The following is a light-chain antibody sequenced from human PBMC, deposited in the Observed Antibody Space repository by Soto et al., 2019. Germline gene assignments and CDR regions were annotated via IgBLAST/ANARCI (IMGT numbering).Light chain of an antibody. Sequence: AIQMTQSPSSLSASVGDRVTITCRASQDITVDLSWYQQRPGEAPKLLIYEASTLQSGVPSRFSGSGSGTDFTLTISSLQPEDSATYYCQQANSFPLTFGGGTKVDIK. J-gene: IGKJ4*01. CDR3: QQANSFPLT. CDR2: EAS. V-gene: IGKV1-6*01. CDR1: QDITVD.